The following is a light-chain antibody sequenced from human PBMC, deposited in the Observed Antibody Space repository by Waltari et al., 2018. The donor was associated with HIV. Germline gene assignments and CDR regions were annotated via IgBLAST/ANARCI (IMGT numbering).Light chain of an antibody. V-gene: IGLV2-14*01. J-gene: IGLJ2*01. CDR1: SSDVGGYNY. CDR3: NSYTSSSTPGVV. Sequence: QSALTQPASVSGSPGQSITISCTGTSSDVGGYNYVSWYQQHPGKAPKLMIYEVSNRPSGVSNRFSGSKSGNTASLTISGLQAEDEADYYCNSYTSSSTPGVVFGGGTKLTVL. CDR2: EVS.